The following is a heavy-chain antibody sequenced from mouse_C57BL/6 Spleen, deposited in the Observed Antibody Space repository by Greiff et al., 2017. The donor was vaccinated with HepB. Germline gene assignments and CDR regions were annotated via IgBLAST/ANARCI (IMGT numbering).Heavy chain of an antibody. CDR3: ERKGYSNFFDY. CDR1: GFTFSDYG. D-gene: IGHD2-5*01. J-gene: IGHJ2*01. V-gene: IGHV5-17*01. Sequence: EVKLEESGGGLVKPGWSLKLSCAASGFTFSDYGMHWVRQAPEKGLEWVAYISSGNSTIYYADKVKGRFTIARDNAKNTLFLQRTSLRSEDTYVYACERKGYSNFFDYWGQGTTLTVSS. CDR2: ISSGNSTI.